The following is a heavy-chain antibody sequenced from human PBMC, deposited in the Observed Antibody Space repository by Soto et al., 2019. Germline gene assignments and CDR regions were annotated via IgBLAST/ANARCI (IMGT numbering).Heavy chain of an antibody. CDR2: IIPIFGTA. J-gene: IGHJ6*02. CDR3: ARHVPAAGYYYGMDV. D-gene: IGHD2-2*01. CDR1: GGTIRSHA. V-gene: IGHV1-69*12. Sequence: QVQLVQSGAEVKKPGSSVKVSCKASGGTIRSHAFSWVRQAPGQGLEWMGGIIPIFGTANYAQKFQGRVTITADESMNTAYMELSSLRSEDTAVYYCARHVPAAGYYYGMDVWGQGTTVTVSS.